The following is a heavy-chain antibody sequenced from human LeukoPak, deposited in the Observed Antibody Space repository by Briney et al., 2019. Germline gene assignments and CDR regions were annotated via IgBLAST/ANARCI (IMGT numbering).Heavy chain of an antibody. Sequence: SETLSLTCTVSGGPISSGDYYWSWIRQPPGKGLEWIGYIYYSGSTYYNPSLKSRVTISVDTSKNQFSLKLSSVTAADTAVYYCARVDSSGYYALFYWGQGTLVTVSS. CDR3: ARVDSSGYYALFY. J-gene: IGHJ4*02. V-gene: IGHV4-30-4*01. CDR1: GGPISSGDYY. D-gene: IGHD3-22*01. CDR2: IYYSGST.